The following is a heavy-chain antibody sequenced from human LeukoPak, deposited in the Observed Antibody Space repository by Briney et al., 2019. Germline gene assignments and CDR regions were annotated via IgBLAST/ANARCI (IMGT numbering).Heavy chain of an antibody. J-gene: IGHJ2*01. CDR1: GFTFSDYY. Sequence: GGSLRLSCAASGFTFSDYYMSWIRQAPGKGLEWVSYISSSGSTIYYADSVKGRFTISRDNAKNSLYLQMNSLRAEDTAVYYCARIGQSPQTWCFDLWGRGTLVTVSS. V-gene: IGHV3-11*01. CDR2: ISSSGSTI. CDR3: ARIGQSPQTWCFDL.